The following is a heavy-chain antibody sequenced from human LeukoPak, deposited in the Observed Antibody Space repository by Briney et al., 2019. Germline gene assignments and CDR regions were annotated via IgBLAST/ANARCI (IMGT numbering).Heavy chain of an antibody. CDR2: ISNSGDSA. CDR3: ARQEYDILTGRVLYAFDI. CDR1: GFSFSDFS. J-gene: IGHJ3*02. Sequence: GGSLRLSCAASGFSFSDFSMSWIRQTPGRGLEWISYISNSGDSAFYAESVKGRFTISRDNARNFVYLQMNSLRADDTAVYYCARQEYDILTGRVLYAFDIWGQGTMVTVSS. V-gene: IGHV3-11*01. D-gene: IGHD3-9*01.